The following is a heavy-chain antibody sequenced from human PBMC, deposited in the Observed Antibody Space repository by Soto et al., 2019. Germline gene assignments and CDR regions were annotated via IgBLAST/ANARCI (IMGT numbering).Heavy chain of an antibody. CDR2: FHYSENT. V-gene: IGHV4-39*01. CDR1: GGSISSGPYS. CDR3: ARQGGYCSSTNCYGYYAMDV. Sequence: QLQLQESGPGLVKPSETPSLTCTVSGGSISSGPYSWGWIRQPPGEGLEWIATFHYSENTHYSPSLDSRVTISVDTSKNQFSLKVTSVTAADTALYYCARQGGYCSSTNCYGYYAMDVWGQGTTVTVSS. D-gene: IGHD2-2*01. J-gene: IGHJ6*02.